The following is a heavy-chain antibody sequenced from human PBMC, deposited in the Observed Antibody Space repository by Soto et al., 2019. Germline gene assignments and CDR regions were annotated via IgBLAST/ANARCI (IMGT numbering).Heavy chain of an antibody. CDR3: ARDGGRSTKYGMDV. D-gene: IGHD2-2*01. CDR2: IWYDGSNK. J-gene: IGHJ6*02. CDR1: GFTFSSYG. Sequence: GGSLRLSCAASGFTFSSYGMHWVRQAPGKGLEWVAVIWYDGSNKYYADSVKGRFTISRDNSRNTLYLQMNSLRAEDTAVYYCARDGGRSTKYGMDVWGQGTTVTVSS. V-gene: IGHV3-33*01.